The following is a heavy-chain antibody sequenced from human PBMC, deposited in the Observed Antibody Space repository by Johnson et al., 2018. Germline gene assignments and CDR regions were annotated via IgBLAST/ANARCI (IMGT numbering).Heavy chain of an antibody. CDR3: AVEMATIDDLGAFHI. V-gene: IGHV3-33*01. J-gene: IGHJ3*02. CDR1: GFTFSSYG. Sequence: QVQLVQSGGGVVQPGRSLRLSCAASGFTFSSYGMHWVRQAPGKGLEWVAVIWYDGSNKYYADSVKGRFTISRDNSKNTLYLQMNPLRAEDTAVYHFAVEMATIDDLGAFHIWGQGTMVTVSS. CDR2: IWYDGSNK. D-gene: IGHD5-24*01.